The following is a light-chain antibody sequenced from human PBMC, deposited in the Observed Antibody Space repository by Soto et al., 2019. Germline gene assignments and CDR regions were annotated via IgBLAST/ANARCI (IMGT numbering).Light chain of an antibody. CDR1: SSYIGAGYD. CDR2: GNT. CDR3: QSYDSSLSVYV. J-gene: IGLJ1*01. V-gene: IGLV1-40*01. Sequence: QSVLTQPPSVSGAPGQRVTISCTGSSSYIGAGYDVHWYQQLPGAAPKLLFYGNTNRPSGVPDRFSGSKSGTSASLAITGLQAEDEAVYFCQSYDSSLSVYVFGTGTKLTVL.